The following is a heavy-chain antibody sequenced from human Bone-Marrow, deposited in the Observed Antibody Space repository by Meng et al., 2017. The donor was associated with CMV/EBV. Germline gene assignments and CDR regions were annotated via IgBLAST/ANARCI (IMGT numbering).Heavy chain of an antibody. V-gene: IGHV3-30*03. J-gene: IGHJ5*02. Sequence: GGSLRLSCAASGFTFSNSDMNWVRQAPGKGLEWVAVISYDGSNKYYVDSVKGRFTISRDNSKNTLYLQMNSLRSDDTAVYYCARDRHKQSATLRKTGGNWFDPWGQGTLVTVSS. D-gene: IGHD1-14*01. CDR2: ISYDGSNK. CDR3: ARDRHKQSATLRKTGGNWFDP. CDR1: GFTFSNSD.